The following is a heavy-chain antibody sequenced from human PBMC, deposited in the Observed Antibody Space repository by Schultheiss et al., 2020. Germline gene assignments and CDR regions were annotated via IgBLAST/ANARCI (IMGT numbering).Heavy chain of an antibody. J-gene: IGHJ4*02. CDR2: ISYDGSNK. D-gene: IGHD2-21*01. CDR3: ARAYSSFDY. V-gene: IGHV3-30*03. CDR1: GLTVNTNS. Sequence: GGSLRLSCAAFGLTVNTNSISWVRQAPGKGLEWVAVISYDGSNKYYADSVKGRFTISRDNSKNTLYLQMNSLRAEDTAVYYCARAYSSFDYWGQGTLVTVSS.